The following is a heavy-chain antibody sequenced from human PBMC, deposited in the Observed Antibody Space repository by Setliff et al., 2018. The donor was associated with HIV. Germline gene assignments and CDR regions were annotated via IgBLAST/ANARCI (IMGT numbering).Heavy chain of an antibody. CDR2: IYTSGST. CDR1: GGSISSGSHY. J-gene: IGHJ3*02. Sequence: PSETLSLTCTVSGGSISSGSHYWSWIRQPAGKGLEWIGHIYTSGSTDYNPSLKSRVTISVDTSKNQFSLNLTSVTAADTAVYYCARVIYCSDGCWLFVSGGPDAFDIWGQGTLVTVSS. CDR3: ARVIYCSDGCWLFVSGGPDAFDI. D-gene: IGHD2-15*01. V-gene: IGHV4-61*09.